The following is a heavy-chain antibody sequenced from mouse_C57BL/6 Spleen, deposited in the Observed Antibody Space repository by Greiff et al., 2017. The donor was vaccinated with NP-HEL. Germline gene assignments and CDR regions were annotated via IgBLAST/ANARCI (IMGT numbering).Heavy chain of an antibody. CDR2: ISDGGSYT. J-gene: IGHJ2*01. D-gene: IGHD1-1*01. CDR3: ARDYYGSSSYYFDD. V-gene: IGHV5-4*01. CDR1: GFTFSSYA. Sequence: EVQRVESGGGLVKPGGSLKLSCAASGFTFSSYAMSWVRQTPGTRLEWVATISDGGSYTYYPYNVKGRFTISRDKAKNNLYLQMSHLKSEDTAMYYCARDYYGSSSYYFDDWGKGTTLTVSS.